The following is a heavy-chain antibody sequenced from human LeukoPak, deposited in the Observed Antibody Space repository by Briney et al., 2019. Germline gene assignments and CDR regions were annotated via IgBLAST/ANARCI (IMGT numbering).Heavy chain of an antibody. V-gene: IGHV3-13*01. Sequence: GGSLRLSCAASGFTFSSYDMHWVRQATGKGLEWVSAIGTAGDTYYPGSVKGRFTISRENAKNSLYLQTNSLRAGDTAVYYCARGSGPDAFDIWGQGTMVTVSS. J-gene: IGHJ3*02. CDR1: GFTFSSYD. D-gene: IGHD2-15*01. CDR3: ARGSGPDAFDI. CDR2: IGTAGDT.